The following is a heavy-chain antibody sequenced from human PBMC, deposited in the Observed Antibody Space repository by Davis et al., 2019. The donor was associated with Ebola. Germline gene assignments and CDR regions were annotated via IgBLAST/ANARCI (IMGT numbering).Heavy chain of an antibody. V-gene: IGHV4-61*09. CDR3: ARDRYYYGSGSYLIDY. D-gene: IGHD3-10*01. J-gene: IGHJ4*02. CDR1: GGSISSGSYY. Sequence: LRLSCSVSGGSISSGSYYWSWIRQPAGKGLEWIGHIYTSGSTNYNPSLKSRVTISVDTSKNQFSLKLSSVTAADTAVYYCARDRYYYGSGSYLIDYWGQGTLVTVSS. CDR2: IYTSGST.